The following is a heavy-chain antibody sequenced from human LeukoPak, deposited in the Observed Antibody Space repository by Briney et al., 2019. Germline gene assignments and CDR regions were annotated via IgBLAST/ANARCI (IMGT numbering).Heavy chain of an antibody. CDR2: IIGSSGDT. CDR3: AKGAYDYIEMGYFDD. V-gene: IGHV3-23*01. Sequence: GGCLRLSCAASGFRFSNFAMSWVRQAPGKGLEWGSLIIGSSGDTLYADSVKGRFTIPRDISKNRLYLQMNSLRAEDTALYYCAKGAYDYIEMGYFDDWGQGTLVTVSS. J-gene: IGHJ4*02. CDR1: GFRFSNFA. D-gene: IGHD5-12*01.